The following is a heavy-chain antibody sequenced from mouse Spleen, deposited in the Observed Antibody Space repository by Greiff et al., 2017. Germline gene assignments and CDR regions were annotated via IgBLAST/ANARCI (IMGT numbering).Heavy chain of an antibody. CDR2: IDPSDSYT. Sequence: VQLQQPGAELVKPGASVKLSCKASGYTFTSYWMQWVKQRPGQGLEWIGEIDPSDSYTNYNQKFKGKATLTVDTSSSTAYMQLSSLTSEDSAVYYCASLFHFDYWGQGTTLTVSS. V-gene: IGHV1-50*01. D-gene: IGHD6-2*01. J-gene: IGHJ2*01. CDR3: ASLFHFDY. CDR1: GYTFTSYW.